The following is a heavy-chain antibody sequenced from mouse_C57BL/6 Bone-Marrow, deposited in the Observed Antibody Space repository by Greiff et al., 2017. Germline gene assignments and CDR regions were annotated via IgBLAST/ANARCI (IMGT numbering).Heavy chain of an antibody. V-gene: IGHV1-64*01. CDR3: ARAGTNYAMDY. J-gene: IGHJ4*01. D-gene: IGHD3-3*01. CDR2: IHPNSGST. Sequence: VQLQQPGAELVKPGASVKLSCKASGYTFTSYWMHWVKQRPGQGLEWIGMIHPNSGSTNYNEKFKSKATLTVDKSSSTAYMQLSSLTSEESAVYDCARAGTNYAMDYWGQGTSVTVSS. CDR1: GYTFTSYW.